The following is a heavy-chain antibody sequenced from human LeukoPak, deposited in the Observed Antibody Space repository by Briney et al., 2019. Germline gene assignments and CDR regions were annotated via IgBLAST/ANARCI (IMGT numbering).Heavy chain of an antibody. CDR3: ARQGEFNDYDLKD. CDR1: GYSFTSYW. V-gene: IGHV5-51*01. J-gene: IGHJ4*02. D-gene: IGHD3-16*01. Sequence: GESLKISCKGSGYSFTSYWIGWVRQMPGKGLEWMGIIYPGDSDTRYSPSFQGQVTISADKSISTAYLQWSSQKASDTAMYYCARQGEFNDYDLKDWGQGTLVTVSS. CDR2: IYPGDSDT.